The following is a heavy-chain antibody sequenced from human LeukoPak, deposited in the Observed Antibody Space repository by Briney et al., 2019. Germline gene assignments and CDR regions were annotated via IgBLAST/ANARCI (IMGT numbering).Heavy chain of an antibody. CDR3: ARLGSYHDF. CDR1: GASIGNYY. Sequence: PSETLSLTCTVSGASIGNYYWSWIRQTPGKGLEWMGHIHSSGGSSYYPSLKSRLTLSIDTSRNQLSLKLPSVTAADTAVYFCARLGSYHDFWGQGALVTVSS. D-gene: IGHD1-26*01. CDR2: IHSSGGS. J-gene: IGHJ4*02. V-gene: IGHV4-4*09.